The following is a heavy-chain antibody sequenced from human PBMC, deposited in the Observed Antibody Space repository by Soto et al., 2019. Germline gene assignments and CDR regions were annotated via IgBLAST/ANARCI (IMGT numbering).Heavy chain of an antibody. V-gene: IGHV3-21*01. Sequence: GGPLRLSCISSGFTFRTYTMNWVRQAPGKGLEWVSGIRGFSPYTFYAESVKGRFTISRDNAKNSLDLQMDSLRAEDTAVYYCARDRGYDAHDYYYNAMDVWGQGTTVTVSS. CDR1: GFTFRTYT. J-gene: IGHJ6*02. CDR3: ARDRGYDAHDYYYNAMDV. D-gene: IGHD3-10*01. CDR2: IRGFSPYT.